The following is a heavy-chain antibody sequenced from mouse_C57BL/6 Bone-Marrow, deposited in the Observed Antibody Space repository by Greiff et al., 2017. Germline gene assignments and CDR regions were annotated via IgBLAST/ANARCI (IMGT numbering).Heavy chain of an antibody. D-gene: IGHD2-12*01. Sequence: EVQLQQSGAELVRPGSSVKMSCKTSGYTFTSYGINWVKQRPGQGLEWIGYIYLGNGYTEYNEKFKGKATLTSDTSSSTAYMQLSSLTSEDSAIYFCFYSGPYWGQGTLVTVSA. V-gene: IGHV1-58*01. CDR3: FYSGPY. CDR2: IYLGNGYT. CDR1: GYTFTSYG. J-gene: IGHJ3*01.